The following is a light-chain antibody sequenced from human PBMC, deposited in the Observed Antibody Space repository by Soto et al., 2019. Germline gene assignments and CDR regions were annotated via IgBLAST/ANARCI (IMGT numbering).Light chain of an antibody. Sequence: EIVLTQSPATLSLSPGERATLSCRASQSVSSYLAWYQQKPGQAPRLLIYDASNRATGIPARFSGSGSGTDFTLTISSLEPEDFAVYYCQQRSNWITFGPGTKVDIQ. V-gene: IGKV3-11*01. CDR3: QQRSNWIT. CDR1: QSVSSY. CDR2: DAS. J-gene: IGKJ3*01.